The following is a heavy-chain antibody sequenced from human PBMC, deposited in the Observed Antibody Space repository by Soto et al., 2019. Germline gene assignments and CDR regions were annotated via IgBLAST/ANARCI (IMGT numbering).Heavy chain of an antibody. J-gene: IGHJ4*02. D-gene: IGHD2-15*01. CDR3: GKVVEAATRHTDFDY. CDR2: AYTTGDT. Sequence: PSETLSLTCSVSGDSMNSRNSFWGWIRQPPGKGLEFIGSAYTTGDTSYNPSLKSRVTISVDTSKNQFSLKVTSVTAADTAVYYCGKVVEAATRHTDFDYWGQGTLVTVSS. V-gene: IGHV4-39*01. CDR1: GDSMNSRNSF.